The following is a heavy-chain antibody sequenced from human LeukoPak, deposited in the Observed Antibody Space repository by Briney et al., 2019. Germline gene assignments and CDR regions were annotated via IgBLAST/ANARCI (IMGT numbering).Heavy chain of an antibody. D-gene: IGHD6-13*01. CDR1: GGSISSYY. Sequence: SETLSLTCTVSGGSISSYYWSWIRQPPGKGLEWIGYIYYSGSTNYNPSLKSRVTISVDTSKNQFSLKLSSVTAADTAVYYCAGFIAAAGNDAFDIWGQGTMVTVSS. J-gene: IGHJ3*02. CDR3: AGFIAAAGNDAFDI. V-gene: IGHV4-59*01. CDR2: IYYSGST.